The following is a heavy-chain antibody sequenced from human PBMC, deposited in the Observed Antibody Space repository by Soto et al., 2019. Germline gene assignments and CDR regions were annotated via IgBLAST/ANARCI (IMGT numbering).Heavy chain of an antibody. Sequence: SETLSLTCTVSGGSISSGDYYWSWIRQPPGKGLEWIGYIYYTGSTNYNPSLKSRVTISLDTSNNQFSLKLSSVTAADTAVYYCARSHSGAYYSGYYFDFWGQGTLVTVSS. CDR2: IYYTGST. J-gene: IGHJ4*02. D-gene: IGHD3-22*01. V-gene: IGHV4-61*08. CDR1: GGSISSGDYY. CDR3: ARSHSGAYYSGYYFDF.